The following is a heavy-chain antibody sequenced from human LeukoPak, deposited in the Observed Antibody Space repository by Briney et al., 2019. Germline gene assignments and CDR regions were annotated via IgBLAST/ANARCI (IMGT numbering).Heavy chain of an antibody. J-gene: IGHJ6*02. CDR2: ISWNSGSI. CDR1: GFTFDDYA. Sequence: GRSLRLSCAASGFTFDDYAMHWVRQAPGKGLEWVSVISWNSGSIGYADSVKGRFTISRDNAKNSLYLQMNSLRAEDTALYYCAKDVGYCSGGSCYPRTYYYYGMDVWGQGTTVTVSS. D-gene: IGHD2-15*01. V-gene: IGHV3-9*01. CDR3: AKDVGYCSGGSCYPRTYYYYGMDV.